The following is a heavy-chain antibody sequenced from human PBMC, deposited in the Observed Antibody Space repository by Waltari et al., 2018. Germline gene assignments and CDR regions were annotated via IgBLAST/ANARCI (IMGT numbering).Heavy chain of an antibody. CDR1: GSPCSSYA. Sequence: QVQLVESGGGVVQTGRSLRRSCEAPGSPCSSYAVQGVRQAPGKGLEWMAVISYDGSNKYYADSVKGRFTISRDNSKNTLYLQMNSLRAEDTAVYYCARVAVAGIYGMDVWGQGTTVTVSS. D-gene: IGHD6-19*01. J-gene: IGHJ6*02. CDR2: ISYDGSNK. CDR3: ARVAVAGIYGMDV. V-gene: IGHV3-30-3*01.